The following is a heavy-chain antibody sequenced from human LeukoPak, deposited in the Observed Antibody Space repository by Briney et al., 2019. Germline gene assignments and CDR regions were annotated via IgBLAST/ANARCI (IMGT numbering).Heavy chain of an antibody. D-gene: IGHD6-13*01. V-gene: IGHV4-59*01. J-gene: IGHJ3*01. Sequence: SETLSLICNVSGASINAYYWTWIRQSPEKGLEWIASMSYSGRTDSNPSLKSRVSMSVGPSKSQFSLRLTSVTAADAAIYYCAQQVVGTSNSFDVWGQGTFVAVSS. CDR2: MSYSGRT. CDR3: AQQVVGTSNSFDV. CDR1: GASINAYY.